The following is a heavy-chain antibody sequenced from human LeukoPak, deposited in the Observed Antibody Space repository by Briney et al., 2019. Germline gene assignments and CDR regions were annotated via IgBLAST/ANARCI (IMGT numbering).Heavy chain of an antibody. Sequence: GGSLRLSCAASGFTFSTYTIHWVRQAPGKGLEWVAVISYDGSNKYYADSVKGRFTISRDNSKNTLYLQMNSLRAEDTAVYYCAREDYAGFDYWGQGTLVTVSS. CDR3: AREDYAGFDY. D-gene: IGHD4-17*01. CDR1: GFTFSTYT. V-gene: IGHV3-30-3*01. CDR2: ISYDGSNK. J-gene: IGHJ4*02.